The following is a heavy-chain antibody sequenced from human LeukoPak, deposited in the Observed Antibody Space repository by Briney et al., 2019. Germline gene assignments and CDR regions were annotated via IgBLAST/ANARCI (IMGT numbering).Heavy chain of an antibody. CDR3: TTVGSGFGELFDSIDV. CDR2: IKSKTDGGTT. CDR1: GFTFRHAW. J-gene: IGHJ6*04. V-gene: IGHV3-15*01. D-gene: IGHD3-10*01. Sequence: PGGSLRLSRAASGFTFRHAWMSWVRHAPGKGLGWVGRIKSKTDGGTTHYPAPEKRSLTISRDESKNTPYLQMNSVKTEETAVYYCTTVGSGFGELFDSIDVWGKGTTVTVSS.